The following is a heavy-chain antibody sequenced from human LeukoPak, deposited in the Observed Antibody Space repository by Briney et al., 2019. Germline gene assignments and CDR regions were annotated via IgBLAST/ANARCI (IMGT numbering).Heavy chain of an antibody. CDR3: AREGRTYYYYGMDV. CDR1: GGSISSGSYY. J-gene: IGHJ6*02. V-gene: IGHV4-61*02. Sequence: SETLSLTCTVSGGSISSGSYYWSWIRQPAGKGLEWIGRIYTSGSTNYNPSLKSRVTISVVTSKNQFSLKLSSVTAADTAVYYCAREGRTYYYYGMDVWGQGTTVTVSS. CDR2: IYTSGST.